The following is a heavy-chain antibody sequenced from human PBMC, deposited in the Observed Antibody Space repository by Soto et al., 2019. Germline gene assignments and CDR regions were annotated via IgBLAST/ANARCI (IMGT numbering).Heavy chain of an antibody. V-gene: IGHV4-30-2*01. CDR3: ARVPSP. CDR1: GGSISSGGYS. J-gene: IGHJ5*02. CDR2: IYHSGST. Sequence: SETLSLTCAVSGGSISSGGYSWSWIRQPPGKGLEWIGYIYHSGSTYYNPSLKSRVTISVDRSKNQFSLKLTSVTAADTAVYYYARVPSPWGQGTLVTVSS.